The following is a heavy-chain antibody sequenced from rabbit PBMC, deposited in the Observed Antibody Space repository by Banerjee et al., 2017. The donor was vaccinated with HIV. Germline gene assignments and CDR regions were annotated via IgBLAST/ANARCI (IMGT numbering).Heavy chain of an antibody. Sequence: QEQLEESGGDLVKPGASLTLTCTASGFSFSSSYYMCWVRQAPGKGLEWIACIGTNSGITWYASWVNGRFTISRSTSLSTVDLKMTSLTAADTATYFCARDPGYDDYGDGYYFNLWGPGTLVTVS. D-gene: IGHD2-1*01. J-gene: IGHJ4*01. CDR2: IGTNSGIT. V-gene: IGHV1S43*01. CDR3: ARDPGYDDYGDGYYFNL. CDR1: GFSFSSSYY.